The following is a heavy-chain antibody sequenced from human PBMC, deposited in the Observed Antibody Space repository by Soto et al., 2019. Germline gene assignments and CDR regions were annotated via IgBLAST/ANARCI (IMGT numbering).Heavy chain of an antibody. V-gene: IGHV1-46*01. CDR3: ARPGAGYCISTSCSNDYSYGMDV. J-gene: IGHJ6*02. Sequence: ASVKVSFKASRYTFTNYYMHWVRQAPGQRLEGMGIINPSGGSTSYAQKFQGRVTMTRDTSTSTVYMELSSLRSEDTAVYYCARPGAGYCISTSCSNDYSYGMDVWGQGTTVTVSS. D-gene: IGHD2-2*01. CDR2: INPSGGST. CDR1: RYTFTNYY.